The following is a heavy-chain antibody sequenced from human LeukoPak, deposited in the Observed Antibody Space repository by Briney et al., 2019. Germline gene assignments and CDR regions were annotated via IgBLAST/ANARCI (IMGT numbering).Heavy chain of an antibody. CDR3: ARVQLYCSSTSCRIDY. CDR2: MNPNSGNT. J-gene: IGHJ4*02. CDR1: GYTFTSYD. D-gene: IGHD2-2*01. Sequence: ASVKVSCKASGYTFTSYDINWVRQATGQGLEWMGWMNPNSGNTGHAQKFQGRVTMTRNTSISTAYMELSSLRSEDTAVYYCARVQLYCSSTSCRIDYWGQGTLVTVSS. V-gene: IGHV1-8*01.